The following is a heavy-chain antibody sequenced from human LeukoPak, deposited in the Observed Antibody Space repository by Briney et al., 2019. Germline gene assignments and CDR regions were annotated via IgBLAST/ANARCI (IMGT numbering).Heavy chain of an antibody. Sequence: GSLGLSCAGSGFTFSSYAMSWGRQAPGKGLGGGSAISGGADITYYADSVKGRFTISRDNSKNTLYLQMNSLRAEDTAVYYCAKAQNNGGDFDYWGQGILVTVAS. CDR2: ISGGADIT. CDR1: GFTFSSYA. J-gene: IGHJ4*02. V-gene: IGHV3-23*01. CDR3: AKAQNNGGDFDY. D-gene: IGHD4-23*01.